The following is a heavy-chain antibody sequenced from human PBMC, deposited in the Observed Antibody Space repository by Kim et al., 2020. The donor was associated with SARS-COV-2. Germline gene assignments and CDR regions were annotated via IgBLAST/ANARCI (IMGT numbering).Heavy chain of an antibody. D-gene: IGHD1-26*01. J-gene: IGHJ6*02. CDR2: IYYSGST. V-gene: IGHV4-39*01. Sequence: SETLSLTCTVSGGSISSSSYYWCWIRQPPGKGLEWIGSIYYSGSTYYNPSLKSRVTISVDTSKNQFSLKLSSVTAADTAVYYCGGQWNYYYYGMDVWGQGTPVTVSS. CDR1: GGSISSSSYY. CDR3: GGQWNYYYYGMDV.